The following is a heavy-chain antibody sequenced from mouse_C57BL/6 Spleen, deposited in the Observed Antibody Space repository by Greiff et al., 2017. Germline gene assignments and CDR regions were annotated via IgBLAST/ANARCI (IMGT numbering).Heavy chain of an antibody. CDR3: ARGSYYSNYGAMDY. D-gene: IGHD2-5*01. CDR2: IYPGDGDT. V-gene: IGHV1-80*01. J-gene: IGHJ4*01. Sequence: VQLQQSGAELVKPGASVKISCKASGYAFRSYWMNWVKQRPGKGLEWIGQIYPGDGDTNYNGKFKGKATLTEYKSSSTAYMQLSSLTSEDSAVYFCARGSYYSNYGAMDYWGQGTSVTVSS. CDR1: GYAFRSYW.